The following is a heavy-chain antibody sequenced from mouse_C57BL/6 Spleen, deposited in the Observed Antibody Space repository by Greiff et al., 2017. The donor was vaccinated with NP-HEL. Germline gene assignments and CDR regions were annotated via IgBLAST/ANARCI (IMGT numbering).Heavy chain of an antibody. CDR1: GYTFTSYG. Sequence: QVQLQQSGAELARPGASVKLSCKASGYTFTSYGISWVKQRTGQGLEWSGEIYPRSGNTYYNEKFKGKATLTADKSSSTAYMELRSLTSEDSAVYFCAPLYDYDRVFYYAMDYWGQGTSVTVSS. V-gene: IGHV1-81*01. CDR2: IYPRSGNT. CDR3: APLYDYDRVFYYAMDY. J-gene: IGHJ4*01. D-gene: IGHD2-4*01.